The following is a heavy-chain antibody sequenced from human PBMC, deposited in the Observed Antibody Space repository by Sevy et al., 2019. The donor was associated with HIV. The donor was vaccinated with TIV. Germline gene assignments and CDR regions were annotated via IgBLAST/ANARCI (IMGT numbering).Heavy chain of an antibody. CDR1: GGTFSSYA. J-gene: IGHJ4*02. CDR2: IIPIFGTT. V-gene: IGHV1-69*13. Sequence: ASVKVSCKASGGTFSSYAIHWVRQAPGQGLEWMGGIIPIFGTTNYAQKFQGRVTITADESTSTSNIELSSLRSEDTAVYYCARGVTMIRGGGYYFDYWGQRTLVTVSS. D-gene: IGHD3-22*01. CDR3: ARGVTMIRGGGYYFDY.